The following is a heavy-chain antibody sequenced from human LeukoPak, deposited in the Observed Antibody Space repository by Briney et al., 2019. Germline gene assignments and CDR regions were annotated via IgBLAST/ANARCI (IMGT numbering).Heavy chain of an antibody. CDR3: AKVCGGDCYFPDY. CDR2: ISGSGSNT. Sequence: GGSLRLSCAASGFTFSSYAMSWLRQAPGKGLEWVSAISGSGSNTYSADSVRGRFTISRDNPNNMLYLQMNSLRAEDMAVYYCAKVCGGDCYFPDYWGQGTLVTVSS. D-gene: IGHD2-21*02. J-gene: IGHJ4*02. V-gene: IGHV3-23*01. CDR1: GFTFSSYA.